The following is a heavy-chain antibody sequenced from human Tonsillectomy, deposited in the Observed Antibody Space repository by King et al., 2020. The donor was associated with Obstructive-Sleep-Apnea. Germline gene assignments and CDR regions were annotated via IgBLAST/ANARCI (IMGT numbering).Heavy chain of an antibody. D-gene: IGHD3-10*01. V-gene: IGHV3-30-3*01. CDR2: VSYDGTNK. CDR1: GFTFSTYA. CDR3: ARDRWGIRWFGERETNYGMDV. J-gene: IGHJ6*02. Sequence: VQLVESGGGVVQPGRSLRLSCAASGFTFSTYAMHWVRQAPGKGLEWVAVVSYDGTNKYYAGSVKGRFTISRDNSKNTLYLQMNSLRAEDTAVYYCARDRWGIRWFGERETNYGMDVWGQGTTVTVSS.